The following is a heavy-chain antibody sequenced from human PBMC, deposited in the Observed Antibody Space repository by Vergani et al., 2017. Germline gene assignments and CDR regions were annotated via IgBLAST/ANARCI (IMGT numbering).Heavy chain of an antibody. CDR2: IYYRGST. CDR1: GAFIRSSNYY. V-gene: IGHV4-39*01. D-gene: IGHD6-19*01. J-gene: IGHJ5*02. CDR3: ARHSTVEWLVKLGWIDP. Sequence: QLQLQESGPGLVKPSATLSLTCSVSGAFIRSSNYYWGWIRQPPGKGLEWIASIYYRGSTYYNPFLKSRVTISVDKSKNQFSLKLSSVTAADTAVYFCARHSTVEWLVKLGWIDPWGQGILVTVSS.